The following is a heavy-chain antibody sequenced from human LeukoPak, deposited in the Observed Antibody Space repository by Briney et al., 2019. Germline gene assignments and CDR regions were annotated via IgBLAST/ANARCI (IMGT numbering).Heavy chain of an antibody. CDR3: AREGGFYRPLDY. CDR2: VHLDGRT. V-gene: IGHV4-4*02. J-gene: IGHJ4*02. D-gene: IGHD3-3*01. CDR1: GGSVINTNW. Sequence: SETLSLTCGVSGGSVINTNWWTWVRQPPGKGLEWIGEVHLDGRTNYNPSLESRLTMSVDASENQVSLKLTSVTAADTAVYYCAREGGFYRPLDYSGQGTLATVSS.